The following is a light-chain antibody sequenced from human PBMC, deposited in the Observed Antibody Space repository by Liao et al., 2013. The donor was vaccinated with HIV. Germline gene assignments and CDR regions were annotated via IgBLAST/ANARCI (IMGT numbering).Light chain of an antibody. Sequence: SQDLTQPSSVSVSPGQTASITCAGDKVQQTNVCWYQLKPGQSPEVVMYENYKRPSGIPERFSGSKSGNTATLTIRGAQAMDEADYYCQVWDRFSPFVFGTGTKVTVL. J-gene: IGLJ1*01. CDR1: KVQQTN. V-gene: IGLV3-1*01. CDR3: QVWDRFSPFV. CDR2: ENY.